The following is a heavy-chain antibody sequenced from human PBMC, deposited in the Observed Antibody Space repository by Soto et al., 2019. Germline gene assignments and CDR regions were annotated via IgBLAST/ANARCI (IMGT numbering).Heavy chain of an antibody. V-gene: IGHV4-30-4*01. J-gene: IGHJ3*02. CDR2: IYYSGST. CDR3: ARGRGYSYGSPAFDI. D-gene: IGHD5-18*01. Sequence: SETLSLTCTVSGGSISSGDYYWSWIRQPPGKGLEWIGYIYYSGSTYYNPSLKSRVTISVDTSKNQFSLKLSSVTAADTAVYYCARGRGYSYGSPAFDIWGQGTMVTVSS. CDR1: GGSISSGDYY.